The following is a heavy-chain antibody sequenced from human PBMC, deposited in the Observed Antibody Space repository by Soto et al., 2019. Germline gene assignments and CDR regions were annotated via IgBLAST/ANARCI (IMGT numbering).Heavy chain of an antibody. V-gene: IGHV1-69*13. D-gene: IGHD1-1*01. Sequence: SVKVSCKASGGTFSSYAISWVRQAPGQGLEWMGGIIPIFGTANYAQKFQGRVTITADESTSTAYMELSSLGSEDTAVYYCASLLERPRYYGMDVWGQGTTVTVS. CDR2: IIPIFGTA. J-gene: IGHJ6*02. CDR1: GGTFSSYA. CDR3: ASLLERPRYYGMDV.